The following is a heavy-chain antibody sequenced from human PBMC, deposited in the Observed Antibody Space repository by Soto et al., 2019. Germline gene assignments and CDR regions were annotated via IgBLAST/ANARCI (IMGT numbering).Heavy chain of an antibody. D-gene: IGHD4-17*01. CDR1: KFTFSAYA. CDR2: ISGSGGGT. CDR3: TRDPNGDHIGAFDF. Sequence: EVLVVESGGGLVQPGGSLRLSCATSKFTFSAYAMTWVRQAPGEGLEWVSSISGSGGGTSYADSVKGRFSISRDNSKNTLYLRMNSLRVEDTAVYYCTRDPNGDHIGAFDFWGQGIVVTVSS. J-gene: IGHJ3*01. V-gene: IGHV3-23*04.